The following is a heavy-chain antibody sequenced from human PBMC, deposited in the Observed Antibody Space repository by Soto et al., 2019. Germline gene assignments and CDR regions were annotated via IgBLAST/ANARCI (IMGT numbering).Heavy chain of an antibody. V-gene: IGHV3-74*03. Sequence: EVQLVESGGGLVQPGGSLRLSCAASGFTFSNYWMYWVRQAPGKGLVWVSRVNNDGTDTTHADSMKGRFTISSDNAENTLYLQMNSLRAEDTAVYYCARGGLQHALDVWGQGSTVTVSS. D-gene: IGHD6-13*01. CDR1: GFTFSNYW. CDR3: ARGGLQHALDV. CDR2: VNNDGTDT. J-gene: IGHJ6*02.